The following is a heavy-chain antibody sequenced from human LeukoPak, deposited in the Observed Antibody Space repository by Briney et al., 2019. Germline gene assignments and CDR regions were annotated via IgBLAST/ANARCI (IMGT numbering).Heavy chain of an antibody. J-gene: IGHJ4*02. D-gene: IGHD6-13*01. V-gene: IGHV1-2*06. Sequence: ASVKVSCKASGYTFAAYFIHWVRQAPGQGLEWMGRINPNGGDTNYAQRFQGRVSTTGDTSSSTASMELSSLRSDDTAMYYCARVGFTSSWSNFDYWGQGTLVTVSS. CDR3: ARVGFTSSWSNFDY. CDR2: INPNGGDT. CDR1: GYTFAAYF.